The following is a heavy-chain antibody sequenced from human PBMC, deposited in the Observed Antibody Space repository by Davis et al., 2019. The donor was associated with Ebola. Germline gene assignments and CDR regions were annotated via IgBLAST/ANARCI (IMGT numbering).Heavy chain of an antibody. V-gene: IGHV3-23*01. CDR1: GLVFRNYV. D-gene: IGHD1-26*01. Sequence: GGFLRLSCAASGLVFRNYVMSWVRQAPGKGLEWVSTLGTSADTYYADSVKGRFTISRDNSKNTLYLQMNGLRVEDTAIYYCAKDTSNIWFDIWGQGTNVTVSS. J-gene: IGHJ3*02. CDR2: LGTSADT. CDR3: AKDTSNIWFDI.